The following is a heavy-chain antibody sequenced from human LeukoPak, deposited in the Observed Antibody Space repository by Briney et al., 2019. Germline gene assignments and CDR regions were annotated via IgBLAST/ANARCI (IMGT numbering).Heavy chain of an antibody. CDR1: GYTFTSYD. D-gene: IGHD3-3*01. Sequence: ASVKVSCKASGYTFTSYDINWVRQATGQGLEWMGWMNPNSGNTGYAQKFQGRVTITRNTSISTAYMELSSLRSEDTAVYYCARGGYDFWSGYVDYFDYWGQGTLVTVSS. J-gene: IGHJ4*02. V-gene: IGHV1-8*03. CDR3: ARGGYDFWSGYVDYFDY. CDR2: MNPNSGNT.